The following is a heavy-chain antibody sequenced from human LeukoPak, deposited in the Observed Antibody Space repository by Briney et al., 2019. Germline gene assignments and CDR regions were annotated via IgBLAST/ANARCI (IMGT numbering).Heavy chain of an antibody. D-gene: IGHD3-10*01. CDR2: ISDSGGST. V-gene: IGHV3-23*01. CDR1: GFTFSSYA. CDR3: AKPLNWGGFDY. Sequence: PGGSLRLSCAASGFTFSSYAISWVRQAPGKGLGWVSAISDSGGSTSYADSVKGRFTISRDNSKNTLYLQMNSLRAEDTAVYYCAKPLNWGGFDYWGQGTLVTVSS. J-gene: IGHJ4*02.